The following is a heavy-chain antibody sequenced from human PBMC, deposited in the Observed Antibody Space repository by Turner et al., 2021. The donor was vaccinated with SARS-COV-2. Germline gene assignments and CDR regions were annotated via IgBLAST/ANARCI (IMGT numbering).Heavy chain of an antibody. Sequence: QVQLVESGGGVVQPGRSLRLSCAASGFPFSSYGMHWVRQTPGKGLEWVAVIWYDGSNKYYADSGKGRFTISRDNSKNTLYLQMNGLRAEDTALYYCATHIGNFPRGYFDSWGQGTLVTVSS. V-gene: IGHV3-33*01. D-gene: IGHD2-21*01. CDR1: GFPFSSYG. CDR2: IWYDGSNK. J-gene: IGHJ4*02. CDR3: ATHIGNFPRGYFDS.